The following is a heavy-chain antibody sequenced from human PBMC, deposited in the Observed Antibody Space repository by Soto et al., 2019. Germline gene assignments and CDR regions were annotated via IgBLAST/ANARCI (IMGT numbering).Heavy chain of an antibody. Sequence: QVQLQESGPGLVKPSETLSLTCTVSGGSISSYYWSWIRQPPGKGLEWIGYIYYSGSTNYNPSLKSRVTISVDTSKNQFSLKLSSVTAADTAVYYCARGAGRYYDRGAFEIWGQGTMVTVSS. CDR2: IYYSGST. J-gene: IGHJ3*02. CDR1: GGSISSYY. V-gene: IGHV4-59*01. CDR3: ARGAGRYYDRGAFEI. D-gene: IGHD3-22*01.